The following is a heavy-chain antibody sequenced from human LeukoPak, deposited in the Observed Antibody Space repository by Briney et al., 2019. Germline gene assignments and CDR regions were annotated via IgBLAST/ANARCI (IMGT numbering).Heavy chain of an antibody. Sequence: GALRLSCAASGFTFDDYGMSWVRQAPGKGLEWVSGINWNGGSTGYADSVKGRFTISRDNAKNSLYLQMNSLRVEDTAVYFCAKIGGYVVYWGQGTLVTVSS. J-gene: IGHJ4*02. CDR3: AKIGGYVVY. CDR2: INWNGGST. CDR1: GFTFDDYG. V-gene: IGHV3-20*04.